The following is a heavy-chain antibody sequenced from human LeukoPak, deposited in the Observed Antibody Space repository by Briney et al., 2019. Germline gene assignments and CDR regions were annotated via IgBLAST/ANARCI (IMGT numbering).Heavy chain of an antibody. CDR2: IIPIFGTA. Sequence: SVKVSCKASGGTFSSYAISWVRQAPGQGLEWMGGIIPIFGTANYAQKFQGRVTITTDESTSTAYMELSSLRSEDTAVYYCARADKFFGAAPDHYYYYMDVWGKGTTVTVSS. D-gene: IGHD3-3*01. V-gene: IGHV1-69*05. J-gene: IGHJ6*03. CDR1: GGTFSSYA. CDR3: ARADKFFGAAPDHYYYYMDV.